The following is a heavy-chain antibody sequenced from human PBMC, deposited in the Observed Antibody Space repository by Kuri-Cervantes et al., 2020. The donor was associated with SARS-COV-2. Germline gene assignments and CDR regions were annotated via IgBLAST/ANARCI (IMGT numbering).Heavy chain of an antibody. CDR3: ARESYYYDSSGFGWDY. CDR1: GFTFGDYA. CDR2: ISSSSSTI. Sequence: GGSLRLSCTASGFTFGDYAMNWARQAPGKGLEWVSYISSSSSTIYYADSVKGRFTISRDNAKNSLYLQMNSLRAEDTAVYYCARESYYYDSSGFGWDYWGQGTLVTVSS. D-gene: IGHD3-22*01. V-gene: IGHV3-48*01. J-gene: IGHJ4*02.